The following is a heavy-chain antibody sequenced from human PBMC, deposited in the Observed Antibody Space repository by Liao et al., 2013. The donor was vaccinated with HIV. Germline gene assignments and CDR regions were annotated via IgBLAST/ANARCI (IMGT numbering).Heavy chain of an antibody. D-gene: IGHD5-12*01. J-gene: IGHJ4*02. CDR3: ARGRTVATTPLAY. CDR1: GGSFSDYY. CDR2: INHSGST. V-gene: IGHV4-34*01. Sequence: QVQLQQWGAGLLKPSETLSLTCAVYGGSFSDYYWSWIRQPPGKGLEWIGEINHSGSTNHNPSLKSRLTISVDTSKNQVSLKLDSVTAADTAVYYCARGRTVATTPLAYWGQGTLVTVSS.